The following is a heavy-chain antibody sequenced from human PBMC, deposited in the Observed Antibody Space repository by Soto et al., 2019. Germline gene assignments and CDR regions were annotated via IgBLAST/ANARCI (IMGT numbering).Heavy chain of an antibody. Sequence: SGPTLVNPTQTLTLTCTFSGFSLSTSGVGVGWIRQPPGKALEWLALIYWDDDKRYSPSLKSRLTITKNTSKNQVFLTMTNFDPVDTAIYYCAHSLIGYYYDSSGSNWFDPWGQGTLVTVSS. V-gene: IGHV2-5*02. J-gene: IGHJ5*02. D-gene: IGHD3-22*01. CDR1: GFSLSTSGVG. CDR3: AHSLIGYYYDSSGSNWFDP. CDR2: IYWDDDK.